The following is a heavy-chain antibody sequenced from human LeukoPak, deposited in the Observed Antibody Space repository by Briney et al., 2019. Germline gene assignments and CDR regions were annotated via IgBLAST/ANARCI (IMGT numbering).Heavy chain of an antibody. V-gene: IGHV3-23*01. CDR1: GFTFSSYA. D-gene: IGHD3-10*01. J-gene: IGHJ3*02. Sequence: GGSLRLSCAASGFTFSSYAMSWVRQAPGKGLEWVSAISGSGGSTYYADSVEGRFTISKDNSKNTLYLQMNSLRAEDTAVYYCAKTQIGGAVNDAFDIRGQGTMVTVSS. CDR2: ISGSGGST. CDR3: AKTQIGGAVNDAFDI.